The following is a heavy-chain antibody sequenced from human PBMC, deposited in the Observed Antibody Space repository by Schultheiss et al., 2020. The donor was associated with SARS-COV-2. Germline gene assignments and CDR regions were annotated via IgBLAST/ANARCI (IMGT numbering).Heavy chain of an antibody. CDR3: ERMGYYDILTGYYNGYFDY. D-gene: IGHD3-9*01. Sequence: SVKVSCKASGGTFSSYAISWVRQAPGQGLEWMGRIIPILGIANYAQKFQGRVTITADKSTSTAYMELSSLRSEDTAVYYCERMGYYDILTGYYNGYFDYWGQGTLVTVSS. V-gene: IGHV1-69*04. CDR2: IIPILGIA. CDR1: GGTFSSYA. J-gene: IGHJ4*02.